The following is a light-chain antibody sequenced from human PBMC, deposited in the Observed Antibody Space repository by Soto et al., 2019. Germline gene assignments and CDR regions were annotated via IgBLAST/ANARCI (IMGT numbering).Light chain of an antibody. Sequence: EMVMTQSPAILSVSPGERATLSCRASQTVSSSYLAWYQQKPGQAPRLLIYGASSRATGIPDRFSGSGSGTDFTLTVSRLDPEDFAMYYCQHYGSSLWTFGQGTKVDI. J-gene: IGKJ1*01. CDR1: QTVSSSY. V-gene: IGKV3-20*01. CDR3: QHYGSSLWT. CDR2: GAS.